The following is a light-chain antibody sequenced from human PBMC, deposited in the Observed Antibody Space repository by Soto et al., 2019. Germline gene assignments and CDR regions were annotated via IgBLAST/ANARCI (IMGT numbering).Light chain of an antibody. CDR2: DAS. CDR3: QQSGSAPPKYT. J-gene: IGKJ2*01. Sequence: EIVLTQSPGTLSLSPGERATLSCRASQSVSSSYLAWYQQKPGQAPRLLLYDASSRATGIPDRFSGSGSGTDFPLTIIRLEPDDFAVYYWQQSGSAPPKYTFGQGTKLEIK. V-gene: IGKV3-20*01. CDR1: QSVSSSY.